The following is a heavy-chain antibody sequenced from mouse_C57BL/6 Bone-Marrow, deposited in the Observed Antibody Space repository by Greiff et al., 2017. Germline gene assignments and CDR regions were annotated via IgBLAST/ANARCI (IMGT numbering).Heavy chain of an antibody. CDR1: GYTFTDHT. CDR3: ARTGVQYGGSSVVDFDV. Sequence: VQLQQSDAELVKPGASVKISCKVSGYTFTDHTIHWMKQRPEQGLEWIGYIYPRDGSTNYNEKFKGKATLTADKSSSTAYMELNSLTSEDSAVXFCARTGVQYGGSSVVDFDVWGTGTTVTVSS. J-gene: IGHJ1*03. D-gene: IGHD1-1*01. V-gene: IGHV1-78*01. CDR2: IYPRDGST.